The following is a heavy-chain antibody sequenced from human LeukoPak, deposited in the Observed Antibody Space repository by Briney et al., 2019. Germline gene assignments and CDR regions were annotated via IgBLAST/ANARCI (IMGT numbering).Heavy chain of an antibody. D-gene: IGHD6-13*01. J-gene: IGHJ4*02. CDR3: ARSPWSNSWVDY. Sequence: SETLSLTCTVSGGSISSYYWSWIRQPPGKGLEWIGYIYYSGSTYYNPSLKSRVTITVDTSKNQFSLKLSSVTAADTAVYYCARSPWSNSWVDYWGQGTLVTVSS. CDR2: IYYSGST. V-gene: IGHV4-59*08. CDR1: GGSISSYY.